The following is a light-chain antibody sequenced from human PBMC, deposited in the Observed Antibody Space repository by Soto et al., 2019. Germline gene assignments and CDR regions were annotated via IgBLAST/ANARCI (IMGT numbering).Light chain of an antibody. CDR1: QSLVYSDGNTY. Sequence: DVVMTQSPLSLPVTLGQPASISCRSSQSLVYSDGNTYLNWFQQRPGQSPRRLIYKVSNRDSGVPDRFSDSASGTDFTLKISRVEAENLGVYYCMHGTPWPPSFGGGTKVEIK. V-gene: IGKV2-30*01. CDR2: KVS. CDR3: MHGTPWPPS. J-gene: IGKJ4*01.